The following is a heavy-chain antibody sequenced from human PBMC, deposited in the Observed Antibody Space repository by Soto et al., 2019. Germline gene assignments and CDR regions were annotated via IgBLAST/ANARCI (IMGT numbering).Heavy chain of an antibody. CDR2: IYYSGST. J-gene: IGHJ3*02. Sequence: SETLSLTCTVSGGSISSGGYYWSWIRQHPGKGLEWIGYIYYSGSTYYNPSLKSRVTISVDTSKNQFSLKLSSVTAADTAVYYCVRDDGYGGGDCYSGEAFDIWGQGTMVTVSS. CDR1: GGSISSGGYY. V-gene: IGHV4-31*03. D-gene: IGHD2-21*01. CDR3: VRDDGYGGGDCYSGEAFDI.